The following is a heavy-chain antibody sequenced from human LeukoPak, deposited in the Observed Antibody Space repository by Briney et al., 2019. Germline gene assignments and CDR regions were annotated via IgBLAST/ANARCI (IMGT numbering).Heavy chain of an antibody. Sequence: SETLSLTCAVYGGAFSGYYWNWIRQPPGKGLEWIGEINHSGSTNYNPSLKSRVTISVDTSKNQFSLKLSSVTAADTAVYYCARMGDSYGYRGFDYWGQGTLVTVSS. CDR2: INHSGST. J-gene: IGHJ4*02. CDR1: GGAFSGYY. CDR3: ARMGDSYGYRGFDY. V-gene: IGHV4-34*01. D-gene: IGHD5-18*01.